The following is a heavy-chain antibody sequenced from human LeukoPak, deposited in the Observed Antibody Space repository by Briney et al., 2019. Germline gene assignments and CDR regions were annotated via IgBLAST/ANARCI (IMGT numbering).Heavy chain of an antibody. V-gene: IGHV3-23*01. Sequence: PGGSLRLSCAASGFTFSSYAMSWVRQAPGKGLEWVSAISGSGGSTYYADSVKGRFIISRDNSKNTLYLQMNSLRAEDTAVYYCAKVEAADGYCSGGSCYYFDYWGQGTLVTVSS. CDR1: GFTFSSYA. CDR2: ISGSGGST. CDR3: AKVEAADGYCSGGSCYYFDY. J-gene: IGHJ4*02. D-gene: IGHD2-15*01.